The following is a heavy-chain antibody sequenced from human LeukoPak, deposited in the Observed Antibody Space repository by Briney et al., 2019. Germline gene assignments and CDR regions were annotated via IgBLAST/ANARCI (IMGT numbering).Heavy chain of an antibody. J-gene: IGHJ6*02. D-gene: IGHD2-21*01. CDR1: GYTFTSYY. CDR2: INPSGCST. CDR3: ARETFPNYYYYGMDV. V-gene: IGHV1-46*01. Sequence: ASVKVSCKASGYTFTSYYMHWVRQAPGQGLEWMGIINPSGCSTSYAQKFQGRVTMTRDTSASTVYMELSSLRSEDTAVDYCARETFPNYYYYGMDVWGQGTTVTVSS.